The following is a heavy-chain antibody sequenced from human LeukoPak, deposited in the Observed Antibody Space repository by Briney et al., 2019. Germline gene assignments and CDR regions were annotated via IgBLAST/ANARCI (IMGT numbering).Heavy chain of an antibody. V-gene: IGHV1-2*02. CDR3: ARSPHILTGENFDY. D-gene: IGHD3-9*01. CDR2: INPNHGDT. J-gene: IGHJ4*02. CDR1: GYTFTSYY. Sequence: ASVKVSCKASGYTFTSYYMNWVRQAPGQGLEWMGWINPNHGDTNYAQKFQDRASMTRDTSISTAYMHLSRLRSADTAVYYCARSPHILTGENFDYWGQGTLLTVSS.